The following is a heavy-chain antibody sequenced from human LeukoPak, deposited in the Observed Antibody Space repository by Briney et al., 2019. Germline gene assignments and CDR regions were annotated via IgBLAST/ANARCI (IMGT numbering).Heavy chain of an antibody. CDR3: ATLLWFGEISDYFDY. CDR2: FDPEDGET. Sequence: ASVKVSCKVSGYTLTELSMHWVRQAPGKGLEWMGGFDPEDGETIYAQKFQGRVTMTEDTSTDTAYMELSSLRSEDTAVYYCATLLWFGEISDYFDYWGQGTLVTVSP. V-gene: IGHV1-24*01. J-gene: IGHJ4*02. D-gene: IGHD3-10*01. CDR1: GYTLTELS.